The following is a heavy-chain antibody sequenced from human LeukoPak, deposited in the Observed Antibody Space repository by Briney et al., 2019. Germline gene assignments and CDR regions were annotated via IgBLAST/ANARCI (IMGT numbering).Heavy chain of an antibody. CDR1: GYTLSRYG. CDR3: AKDLGGARHF. V-gene: IGHV3-30*18. J-gene: IGHJ4*02. D-gene: IGHD1-26*01. CDR2: ISYDGSNK. Sequence: GGSLTLSCAASGYTLSRYGMHWVRQAPGKGLEWVAVISYDGSNKYYADSVKGRFTISRDNSKNTLYLQMNSLRAEDTAVYYCAKDLGGARHFWGQGTLVTVSS.